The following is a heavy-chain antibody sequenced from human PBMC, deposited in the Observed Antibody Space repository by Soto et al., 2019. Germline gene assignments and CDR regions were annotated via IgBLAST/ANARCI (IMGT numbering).Heavy chain of an antibody. J-gene: IGHJ4*02. CDR3: ASYDFWSGYYPGSFDE. CDR1: GYTFTSYA. V-gene: IGHV1-3*01. Sequence: ASVKVSCKASGYTFTSYAMHWVRQAPGQRLEWMGWINAGNGNTKYSQKFQGRVTITRDTSASTAYMELSSLRSEDTAVYYCASYDFWSGYYPGSFDEWGQGTLVTVSS. CDR2: INAGNGNT. D-gene: IGHD3-3*01.